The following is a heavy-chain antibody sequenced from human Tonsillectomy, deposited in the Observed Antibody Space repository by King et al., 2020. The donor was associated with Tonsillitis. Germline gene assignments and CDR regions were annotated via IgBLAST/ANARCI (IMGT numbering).Heavy chain of an antibody. D-gene: IGHD2-15*01. CDR2: IDPSDAYT. CDR1: GYIFTNYW. CDR3: ARECSGGSAYYYYGMDV. Sequence: VQLVESGAEVKKSGESLRISCKGSGYIFTNYWISWVRHMPGKGLEWMGRIDPSDAYTNYSPSFQGHVTISADKSIRTAYLPWSSLKASNTAIYYCARECSGGSAYYYYGMDVWGQGTTVTVSS. J-gene: IGHJ6*02. V-gene: IGHV5-10-1*03.